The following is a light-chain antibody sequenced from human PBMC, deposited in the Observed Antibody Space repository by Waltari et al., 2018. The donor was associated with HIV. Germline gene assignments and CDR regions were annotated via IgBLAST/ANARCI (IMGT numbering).Light chain of an antibody. J-gene: IGKJ1*01. CDR2: GAS. CDR3: QQYKTWPLT. Sequence: ETVLTQSPGTLSVSTGGRATLSCRASQNVFSDLAWYHQKPGQAPRLLLFGASKRATGVPARFSGSGSGTEFTLTITSLQSEDYGLYHCQQYKTWPLTFGQGTRVEIK. CDR1: QNVFSD. V-gene: IGKV3-15*01.